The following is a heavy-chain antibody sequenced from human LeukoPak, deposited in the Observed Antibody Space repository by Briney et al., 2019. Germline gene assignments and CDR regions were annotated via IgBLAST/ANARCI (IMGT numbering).Heavy chain of an antibody. CDR1: GFTFSSYA. D-gene: IGHD5-12*01. Sequence: GGSLRLSCAASGFTFSSYAMTWVRQAPGKGLGWVSAISGSGGSTYYADSVKGRFTISRDNSKNTLYLQMNSLRAEDTALYHCARVRGYSGYEFDYWGQGTLVTVSS. CDR3: ARVRGYSGYEFDY. V-gene: IGHV3-23*01. CDR2: ISGSGGST. J-gene: IGHJ4*02.